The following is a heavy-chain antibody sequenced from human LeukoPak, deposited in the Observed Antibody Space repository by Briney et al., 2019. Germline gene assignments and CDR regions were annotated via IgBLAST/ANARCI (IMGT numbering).Heavy chain of an antibody. CDR2: IYSGGST. Sequence: PGGSLRLSCAASGFTFSSYWMHWVRQAPGKGLEWVSVIYSGGSTYYADSVKGRFTISRDNSKNTLYLQMNSLRAEDTAVYYCAREDSNYAIDYWGQGTLVTVSS. CDR3: AREDSNYAIDY. J-gene: IGHJ4*02. CDR1: GFTFSSYW. V-gene: IGHV3-53*01. D-gene: IGHD4-11*01.